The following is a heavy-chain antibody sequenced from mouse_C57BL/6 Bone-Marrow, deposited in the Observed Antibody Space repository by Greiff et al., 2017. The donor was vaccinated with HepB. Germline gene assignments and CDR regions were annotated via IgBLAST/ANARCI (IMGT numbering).Heavy chain of an antibody. D-gene: IGHD2-1*01. CDR1: GFTFTDYY. V-gene: IGHV7-3*01. J-gene: IGHJ3*01. CDR3: ANYYGNYGFAY. CDR2: IRNKANGYTT. Sequence: EVKLVESGGGLVQPGGSLSLSCAASGFTFTDYYMSWVRQPPGKALEWLGFIRNKANGYTTEYSASVKGRFTISRDNSQSILYRQMNALRAEDSATYYCANYYGNYGFAYWGQGTLVTVSA.